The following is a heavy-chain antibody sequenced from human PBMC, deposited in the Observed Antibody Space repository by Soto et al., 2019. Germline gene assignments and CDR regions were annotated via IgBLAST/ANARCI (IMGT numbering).Heavy chain of an antibody. J-gene: IGHJ4*02. CDR1: GFTVSSNY. D-gene: IGHD6-13*01. CDR2: IYSGGSA. V-gene: IGHV3-53*01. Sequence: HPGGSLRLSCAASGFTVSSNYMSWVRQAPGKGLEWVSVIYSGGSAYYADSVKGRFTISRDNSKNTLYLQMNSLRAEDMAVYYCAKDQGSSWYEIDYWGQGTLVTVSS. CDR3: AKDQGSSWYEIDY.